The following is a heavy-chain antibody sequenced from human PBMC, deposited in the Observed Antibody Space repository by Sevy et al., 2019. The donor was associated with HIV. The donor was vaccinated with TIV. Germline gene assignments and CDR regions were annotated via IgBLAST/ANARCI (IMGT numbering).Heavy chain of an antibody. CDR3: VKEANLGY. J-gene: IGHJ4*02. CDR2: ISPSGDGT. Sequence: GGSLRLSCLASGFSLSSYTMTWVRQAPGKGLEWVSVISPSGDGTFYADSVRGRFTISRDNSKNTLYLQMNSLRAEDTALYYCVKEANLGYWGQGTLVTVSS. V-gene: IGHV3-23*01. CDR1: GFSLSSYT.